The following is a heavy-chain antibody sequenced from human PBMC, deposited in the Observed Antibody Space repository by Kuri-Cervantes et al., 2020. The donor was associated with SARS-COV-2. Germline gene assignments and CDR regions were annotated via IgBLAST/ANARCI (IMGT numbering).Heavy chain of an antibody. Sequence: GGSLRLSCAASEFTFSSYAMHWVRQAPGKGLEWVTVISYDGNNKYYADSVKGRFTISRDNSKNTLYLQMNSLRAKDRALYYCARAQTVLEWSSDAFDIWGQGTMVTVSS. CDR3: ARAQTVLEWSSDAFDI. J-gene: IGHJ3*02. CDR1: EFTFSSYA. D-gene: IGHD3-3*01. V-gene: IGHV3-30-3*01. CDR2: ISYDGNNK.